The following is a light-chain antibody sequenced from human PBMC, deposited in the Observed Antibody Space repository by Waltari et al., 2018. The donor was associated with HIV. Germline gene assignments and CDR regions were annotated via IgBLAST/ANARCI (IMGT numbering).Light chain of an antibody. J-gene: IGLJ2*01. Sequence: QSVLTQPPSVSAAPGQTVTISCSGSRTNIGNNYVSWYQQLPGTAPKVVIYDINKRPSGLPDRFSGSKSGTSATLGITGLQTGDEADYYCGTWDSSLSAVLFGGGTKLTVL. V-gene: IGLV1-51*01. CDR2: DIN. CDR3: GTWDSSLSAVL. CDR1: RTNIGNNY.